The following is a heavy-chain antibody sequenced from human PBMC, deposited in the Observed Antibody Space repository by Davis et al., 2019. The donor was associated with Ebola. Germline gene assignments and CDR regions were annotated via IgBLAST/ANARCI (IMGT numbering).Heavy chain of an antibody. Sequence: ASVKVSCKASGYSFKNYAISRVRQAPGQGLEWMGWISAYNGNTNYAQKVQGRVTMTTDTSTGTAYLDLRSLRSEDTALYYCTTPGGQDSGYDVFDIWGQGTMVTVSS. V-gene: IGHV1-18*01. J-gene: IGHJ3*02. D-gene: IGHD5-12*01. CDR2: ISAYNGNT. CDR1: GYSFKNYA. CDR3: TTPGGQDSGYDVFDI.